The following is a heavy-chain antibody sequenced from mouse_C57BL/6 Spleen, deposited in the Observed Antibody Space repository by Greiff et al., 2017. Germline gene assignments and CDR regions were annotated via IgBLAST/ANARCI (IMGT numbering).Heavy chain of an antibody. CDR1: GYTFTSYW. Sequence: QVQLQQPGAELVKPGASVKLSCKASGYTFTSYWMQWVKQRPGQGLEWIGEIDPSDSYTNYNQKFKGKATLTVDTSSSTAYMQLSSLTSEDSAVYYCARSRLSSGYWFAYWGQGTLVTVSA. CDR2: IDPSDSYT. J-gene: IGHJ3*01. CDR3: ARSRLSSGYWFAY. D-gene: IGHD3-2*02. V-gene: IGHV1-50*01.